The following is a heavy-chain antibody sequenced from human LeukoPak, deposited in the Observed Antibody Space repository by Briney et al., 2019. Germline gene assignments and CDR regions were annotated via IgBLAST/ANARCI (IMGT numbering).Heavy chain of an antibody. Sequence: GGSLRLSCAASGFTFTSYTMNWVRQAPGRGLEWISYIMRTADVTSYADSVEGRFTISRDDTKNSLYLQMNSLRAEDTAVYYCVRDWTYAFDLWGQGTMVTVSS. D-gene: IGHD3/OR15-3a*01. CDR1: GFTFTSYT. J-gene: IGHJ3*01. V-gene: IGHV3-48*01. CDR3: VRDWTYAFDL. CDR2: IMRTADVT.